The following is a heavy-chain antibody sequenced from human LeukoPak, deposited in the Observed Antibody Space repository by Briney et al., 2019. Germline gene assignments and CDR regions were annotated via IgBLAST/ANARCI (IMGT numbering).Heavy chain of an antibody. V-gene: IGHV3-49*04. J-gene: IGHJ4*02. CDR3: TRDHDVGASPIDY. CDR1: GFTFGDYA. Sequence: GGSLRLYCTASGFTFGDYAMSWVRQAPGKGLEWVGFIRSKAYGGTTEYAASVKGRFTISRDDSKSIAYLQMNSLKTEDTAVYYCTRDHDVGASPIDYWGQGTLVTVSS. D-gene: IGHD1-26*01. CDR2: IRSKAYGGTT.